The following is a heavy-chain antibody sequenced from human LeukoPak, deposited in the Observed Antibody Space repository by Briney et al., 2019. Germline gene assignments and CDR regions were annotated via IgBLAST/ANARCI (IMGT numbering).Heavy chain of an antibody. J-gene: IGHJ4*02. Sequence: GGSLRLSCAAYGFTFSNYWMHWVRQGPGKGLVWVSSINSDGRLTIYADSVKGRFTISRDNAKNTLYLQMNSLRAEDTAVYYCARDLRTPSDTNIAIDYWGQGTLVTVSS. V-gene: IGHV3-74*01. CDR1: GFTFSNYW. CDR2: INSDGRLT. D-gene: IGHD4-23*01. CDR3: ARDLRTPSDTNIAIDY.